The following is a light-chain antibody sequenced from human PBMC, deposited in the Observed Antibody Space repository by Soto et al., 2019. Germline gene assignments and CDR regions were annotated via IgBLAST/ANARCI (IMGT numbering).Light chain of an antibody. J-gene: IGLJ3*02. CDR1: SSNIGSNS. Sequence: QAVVTQPPSESGTPGQRVTISCSGSSSNIGSNSVRWFQQLPVTAPKLLISNSNQRPSGVPDRFSGSKSGTSASLAISGLQSDDEADYFCAAWDASLNAWVFGGGTKLTVL. CDR3: AAWDASLNAWV. CDR2: NSN. V-gene: IGLV1-44*01.